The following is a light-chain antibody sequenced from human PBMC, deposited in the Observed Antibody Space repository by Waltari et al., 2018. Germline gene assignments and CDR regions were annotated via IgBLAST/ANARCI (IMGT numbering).Light chain of an antibody. CDR2: RND. CDR1: SSNIGSNT. J-gene: IGLJ3*02. V-gene: IGLV1-44*01. CDR3: ATWDDNLKGWV. Sequence: SVLTQPPSASGTPGQRVTISCSGSSSNIGSNTVNWHQQLPGTAPKLLIYRNDQRPSGVPDRFSGSRSGTSASLAISGLHSEDEADYYCATWDDNLKGWVFGGGTKLTVL.